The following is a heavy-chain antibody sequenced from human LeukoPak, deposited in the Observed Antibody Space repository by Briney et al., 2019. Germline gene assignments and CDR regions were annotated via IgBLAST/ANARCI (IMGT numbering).Heavy chain of an antibody. CDR1: GFTVSSNY. D-gene: IGHD6-19*01. CDR3: ARPRIAVAIFDY. V-gene: IGHV3-66*04. CDR2: IYSGGST. Sequence: GGSLRLSCAASGFTVSSNYMSWVRQAPGKGLEWVSVIYSGGSTYYADSVKGRFTISRDNAKNTLYLQMNSPRAEDTAVYYCARPRIAVAIFDYWGQGTLVTVSS. J-gene: IGHJ4*02.